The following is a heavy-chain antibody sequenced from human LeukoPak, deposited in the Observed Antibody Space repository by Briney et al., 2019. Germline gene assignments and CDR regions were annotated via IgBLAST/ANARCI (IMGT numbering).Heavy chain of an antibody. D-gene: IGHD6-25*01. CDR2: IDRGENT. Sequence: GSLRLSCAASGFTFSTYWMSWVRQPPGKGLEWIGEIDRGENTYYNPSLRSRVTISVDTSKNQFSLKVTSVTAADTAVYYCAREGISGPDSWGQGTLVTVSS. V-gene: IGHV4-4*02. CDR1: GFTFSTYW. CDR3: AREGISGPDS. J-gene: IGHJ4*02.